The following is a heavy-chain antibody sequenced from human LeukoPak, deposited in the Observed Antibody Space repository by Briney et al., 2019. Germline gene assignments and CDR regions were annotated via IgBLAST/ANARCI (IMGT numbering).Heavy chain of an antibody. CDR3: AKETQRMAAQGDAFDL. V-gene: IGHV3-30*18. Sequence: GGSLRLSCAASGFTFSTYGMHWVPHAPGKGLEWVAVISYEGNNKYYVDSVKGRFTIPRDNSKNTLYLQMSSLRTDDTAVYFCAKETQRMAAQGDAFDLWGQGTLVTVSS. J-gene: IGHJ3*01. D-gene: IGHD5-24*01. CDR1: GFTFSTYG. CDR2: ISYEGNNK.